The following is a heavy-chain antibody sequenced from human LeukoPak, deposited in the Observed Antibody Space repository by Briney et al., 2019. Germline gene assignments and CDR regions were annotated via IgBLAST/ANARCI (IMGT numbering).Heavy chain of an antibody. CDR1: GYTFTTYY. D-gene: IGHD5-18*01. CDR3: ARVMHWDTVMARGRGMDV. Sequence: ASVKVSCKASGYTFTTYYMHCVRQAPGQGLEWMGIINPSSGSTTYAQRFQGRVSMTRDTSTSTVYMELSSLRSDDTAVYYRARVMHWDTVMARGRGMDVWGQGTTVTVSS. J-gene: IGHJ6*02. V-gene: IGHV1-46*01. CDR2: INPSSGST.